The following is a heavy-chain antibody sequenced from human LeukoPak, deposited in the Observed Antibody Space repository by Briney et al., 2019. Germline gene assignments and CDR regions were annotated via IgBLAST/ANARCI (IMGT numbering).Heavy chain of an antibody. J-gene: IGHJ4*02. V-gene: IGHV3-23*01. Sequence: QPGGSLRLSCVASGFTFSSYAMSWVRQAPGKGLEWVSAISGSGGTTYYADSVKGRFTISRDNSKNTLYLQMHSLSAEDTAVYYCAKRVGSGCEDYWGQGTLVTVSS. CDR2: ISGSGGTT. CDR1: GFTFSSYA. CDR3: AKRVGSGCEDY. D-gene: IGHD6-19*01.